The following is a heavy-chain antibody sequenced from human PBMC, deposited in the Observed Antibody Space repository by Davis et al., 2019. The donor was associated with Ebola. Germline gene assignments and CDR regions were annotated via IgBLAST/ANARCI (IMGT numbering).Heavy chain of an antibody. CDR2: IYYSGSA. J-gene: IGHJ3*02. CDR1: GASIRSSY. CDR3: ARVTTFITHDVLDI. Sequence: MPSETLSLTCTVSGASIRSSYWSWIRQPPGRGLEWIGNIYYSGSASYNPSLKSRLTMSVDTSKNQFSLKMNSVTTADTAVYFCARVTTFITHDVLDIWGQGTMVTVSS. D-gene: IGHD1-20*01. V-gene: IGHV4-59*01.